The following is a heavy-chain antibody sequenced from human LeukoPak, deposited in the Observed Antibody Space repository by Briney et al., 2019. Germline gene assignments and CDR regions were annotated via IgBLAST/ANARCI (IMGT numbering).Heavy chain of an antibody. CDR2: INSDGSST. V-gene: IGHV3-74*01. CDR3: ARAYSSAWYVPGDY. D-gene: IGHD6-19*01. CDR1: GFTFSSYW. Sequence: GGSLRLSCVASGFTFSSYWMHWVRQAPGKGLVWVSRINSDGSSTSYADSVKGRFTISRDNAKNTLYLQMNSLRAEGTAIYYCARAYSSAWYVPGDYWGQGTLVTVSS. J-gene: IGHJ4*02.